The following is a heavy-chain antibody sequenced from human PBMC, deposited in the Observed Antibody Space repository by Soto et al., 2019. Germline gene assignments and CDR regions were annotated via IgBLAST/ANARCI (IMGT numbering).Heavy chain of an antibody. CDR1: GFTFSSYW. CDR3: ARDFYDFWSGYAYDAFDI. Sequence: EVQLVESGGGLVQPGGSLRRSGAASGFTFSSYWMSWVRQAPGTGLEWVANINQDGSEKYYVYSVKGRFTISRDNAKNSLYLQMNSLRAEDTAVYYCARDFYDFWSGYAYDAFDIWGQGTMVTVSS. D-gene: IGHD3-3*01. V-gene: IGHV3-7*03. CDR2: INQDGSEK. J-gene: IGHJ3*02.